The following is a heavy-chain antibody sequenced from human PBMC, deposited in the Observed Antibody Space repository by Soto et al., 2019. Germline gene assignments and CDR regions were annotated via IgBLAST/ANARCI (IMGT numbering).Heavy chain of an antibody. CDR1: GYTFTSYG. Sequence: ASVKVSCKASGYTFTSYGISWVRQAPGQGLEWMGWISAYNGNTNYAQKLQGRVTMTTDTSTSTAYMELRSLRSDDTAVYYCARVPVIVVVPAAIEEYYYYYMDVWGKGTTVTVSS. CDR3: ARVPVIVVVPAAIEEYYYYYMDV. J-gene: IGHJ6*03. V-gene: IGHV1-18*01. CDR2: ISAYNGNT. D-gene: IGHD2-2*01.